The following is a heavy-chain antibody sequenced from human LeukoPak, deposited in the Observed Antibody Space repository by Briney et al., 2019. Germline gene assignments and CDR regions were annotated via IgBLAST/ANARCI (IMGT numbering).Heavy chain of an antibody. CDR1: GDFIISGTYY. Sequence: SSETLSLTCNVSGDFIISGTYYWNWIRQPAGKGLEWIGRIYIGGSTNYNPSLKSRVTISLDTSQNQFSLKLTSVTAADTAVYYCASHYGDSYFGFWGQGTLVTVSS. CDR2: IYIGGST. V-gene: IGHV4-61*02. D-gene: IGHD4-17*01. J-gene: IGHJ4*02. CDR3: ASHYGDSYFGF.